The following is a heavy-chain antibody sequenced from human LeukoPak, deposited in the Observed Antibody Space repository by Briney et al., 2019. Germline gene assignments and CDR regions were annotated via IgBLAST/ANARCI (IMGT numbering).Heavy chain of an antibody. D-gene: IGHD3-10*01. V-gene: IGHV1-18*01. Sequence: GASVKVSCKASGYTFTSYGISWVRQAPGQGLEWMGWISAYNGNTNYAQKLQGRVTMTTDTSTSTAYMELRSLRSDDTAVYYCARASLENYYGSGSYYLGGYWGQGTLVTVSS. CDR3: ARASLENYYGSGSYYLGGY. CDR1: GYTFTSYG. J-gene: IGHJ4*02. CDR2: ISAYNGNT.